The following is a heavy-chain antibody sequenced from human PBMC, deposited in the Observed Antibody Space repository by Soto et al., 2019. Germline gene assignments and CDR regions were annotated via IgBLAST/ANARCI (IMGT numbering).Heavy chain of an antibody. CDR1: GYTFTSYY. Sequence: ASVKVSCKASGYTFTSYYVHWVRQAPGQGLEWMGIIKPSGGSTSYAQKFQGRVTMTRDTSTNTVYMELSSLRFDDTAVYYCASISRSTMGNLGVFDYWGQGTLVTVSS. CDR3: ASISRSTMGNLGVFDY. J-gene: IGHJ4*02. CDR2: IKPSGGST. D-gene: IGHD2-2*01. V-gene: IGHV1-46*03.